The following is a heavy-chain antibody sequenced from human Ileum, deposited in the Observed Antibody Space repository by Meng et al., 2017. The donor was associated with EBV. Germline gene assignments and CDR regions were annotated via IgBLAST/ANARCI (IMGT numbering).Heavy chain of an antibody. J-gene: IGHJ4*02. V-gene: IGHV4-4*02. CDR3: AAHIGNNYGPYDY. CDR2: IFHSGGT. CDR1: WGSISSSHW. D-gene: IGHD5-18*01. Sequence: HESGPGRVTPSWTVSTTSSVSWGSISSSHWGSWVRQPPGKGLEWIGEIFHSGGTNYNPSLKSRVTVSVDKSKNQFSLNLNSVTAADTALYYCAAHIGNNYGPYDYWGQGTLVTVSS.